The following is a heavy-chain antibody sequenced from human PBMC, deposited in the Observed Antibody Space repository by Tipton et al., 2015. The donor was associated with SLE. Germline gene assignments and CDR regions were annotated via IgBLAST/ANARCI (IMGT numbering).Heavy chain of an antibody. CDR1: GFTFDDYA. CDR3: AKAGYGSGSSFDY. Sequence: SLRLSCAASGFTFDDYAMHWVRQAPGKGLEWVSYITWNSGIIGYADSVRGRFTISRDNGRNSLYLQMTSLRPEDTALYYCAKAGYGSGSSFDYWGQGTLVTVSS. J-gene: IGHJ4*02. V-gene: IGHV3-9*01. D-gene: IGHD3-10*01. CDR2: ITWNSGII.